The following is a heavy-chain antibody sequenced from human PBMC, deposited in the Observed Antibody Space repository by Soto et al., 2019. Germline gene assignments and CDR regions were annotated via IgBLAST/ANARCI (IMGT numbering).Heavy chain of an antibody. Sequence: PSETLSLTCIVSSGSINTYYWSWIRPPPGKGLEWIGYISYSGNTNYNPSLKSRVTMSIDMSKSQVSLRLSSVTAADTGVYYCARGGSNDWQVAFDIWGQGTMVTVSS. V-gene: IGHV4-59*12. J-gene: IGHJ3*02. CDR1: SGSINTYY. D-gene: IGHD3-9*01. CDR2: ISYSGNT. CDR3: ARGGSNDWQVAFDI.